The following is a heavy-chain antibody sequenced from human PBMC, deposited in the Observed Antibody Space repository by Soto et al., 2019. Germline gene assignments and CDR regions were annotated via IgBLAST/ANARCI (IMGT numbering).Heavy chain of an antibody. J-gene: IGHJ4*02. CDR2: ISGGGGST. Sequence: EVQLLESGGGLVQPGGSLRLSCAASGFTFSSYGMNWVRQAPGKGLEWVSAISGGGGSTYYADSVKGRFTISRDNSKNTLFLEMNSLRAEDTAVYYCAKADYYGSGSNYNDFDYWGQGTLVTVSS. D-gene: IGHD3-10*01. V-gene: IGHV3-23*01. CDR3: AKADYYGSGSNYNDFDY. CDR1: GFTFSSYG.